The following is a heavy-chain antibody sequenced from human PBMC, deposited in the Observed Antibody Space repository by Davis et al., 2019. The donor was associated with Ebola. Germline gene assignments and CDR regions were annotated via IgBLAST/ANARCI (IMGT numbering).Heavy chain of an antibody. CDR2: IYYSGST. CDR3: ARVGYDFWSGFITGNWFDP. J-gene: IGHJ5*02. V-gene: IGHV4-59*01. D-gene: IGHD3-3*01. CDR1: GGSISSYY. Sequence: MPSETLSLTCNVSGGSISSYYWSWIRQPPGKGLEWIGYIYYSGSTNYNPSLKSRVTILVDTSKNQFSLKLSSVTAADTAVYYCARVGYDFWSGFITGNWFDPWGQGTLVTVSS.